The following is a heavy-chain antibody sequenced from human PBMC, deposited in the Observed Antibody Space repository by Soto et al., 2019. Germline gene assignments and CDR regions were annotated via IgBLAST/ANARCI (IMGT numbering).Heavy chain of an antibody. CDR1: GFTFPSAW. J-gene: IGHJ4*02. V-gene: IGHV3-15*07. CDR3: TTAERGGSYYSDY. D-gene: IGHD1-26*01. Sequence: EVQLVESGGGLVRPGESLSLSFAASGFTFPSAWINWVRQAPGKGLEWAGRIKSKTDGGTVDYGAPVKGRFTISRDDSKNTAYLQMNSLRNEDTAVYYCTTAERGGSYYSDYWGQGTLVTVSS. CDR2: IKSKTDGGTV.